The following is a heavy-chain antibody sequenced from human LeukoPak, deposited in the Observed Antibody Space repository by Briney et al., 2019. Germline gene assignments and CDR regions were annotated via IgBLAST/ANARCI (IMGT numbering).Heavy chain of an antibody. D-gene: IGHD6-13*01. J-gene: IGHJ6*02. CDR3: ARDKVEVGAAAGFYYYGMDV. CDR2: IYSGGST. V-gene: IGHV3-53*01. CDR1: GFTVNSNH. Sequence: GGSLRLSCAASGFTVNSNHMSWVRQAPGEGLEWVSIIYSGGSTYYAATVKGRFTISRDNSKNTLYLQMNSLRAEDTAVYYCARDKVEVGAAAGFYYYGMDVWGQGTTVTVSS.